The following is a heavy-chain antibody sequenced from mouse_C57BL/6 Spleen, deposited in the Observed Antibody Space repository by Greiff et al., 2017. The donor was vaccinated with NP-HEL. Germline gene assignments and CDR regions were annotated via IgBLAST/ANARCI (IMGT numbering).Heavy chain of an antibody. CDR2: ISSGSSTI. D-gene: IGHD1-1*01. Sequence: EVHLVESGGGLVKPGGSLKLSCAASGFTFSDYGMHWVRQAPEKGLEWVAYISSGSSTIYYADTVKGRFTISRDNAKNTLFLQMTSLRSEDTAMYYCARGYYYGSSPDYWGQGTTLTVSS. CDR3: ARGYYYGSSPDY. CDR1: GFTFSDYG. J-gene: IGHJ2*01. V-gene: IGHV5-17*01.